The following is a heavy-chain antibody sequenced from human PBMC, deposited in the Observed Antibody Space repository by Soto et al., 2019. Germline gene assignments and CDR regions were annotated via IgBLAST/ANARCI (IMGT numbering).Heavy chain of an antibody. J-gene: IGHJ4*02. D-gene: IGHD6-13*01. CDR2: IYYSGST. CDR3: ASILTAAVNHLFDY. CDR1: GGSISSGDYY. Sequence: PSETLSLTCTVSGGSISSGDYYWSWIRQPPGKGLEWIGYIYYSGSTYYNPSLKSRVTISVDTSKNQFSPKLSSVTAADTAVYYCASILTAAVNHLFDYWGQGTLVTVSS. V-gene: IGHV4-30-4*01.